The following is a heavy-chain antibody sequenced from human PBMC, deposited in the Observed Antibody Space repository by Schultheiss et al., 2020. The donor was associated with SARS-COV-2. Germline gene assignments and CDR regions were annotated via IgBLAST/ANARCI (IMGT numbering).Heavy chain of an antibody. Sequence: SETLSLTCTVSGGSISSYYWSWIRQPAGKGLEWIGRIYTSGSTYYNPSLKSRVTISVDTSKNQFSLKLSSVTAADTAVYYCARGGANYYDSREYWYFDLWGRGTLVTVSS. CDR3: ARGGANYYDSREYWYFDL. D-gene: IGHD3-22*01. V-gene: IGHV4-4*07. CDR1: GGSISSYY. J-gene: IGHJ2*01. CDR2: IYTSGST.